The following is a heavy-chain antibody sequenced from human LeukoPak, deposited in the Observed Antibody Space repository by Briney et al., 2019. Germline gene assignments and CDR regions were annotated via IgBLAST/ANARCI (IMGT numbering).Heavy chain of an antibody. D-gene: IGHD2-2*01. V-gene: IGHV4-4*09. CDR1: GGSISSYY. CDR2: IYTSGST. CDR3: ARHGRGPAAIAAEYFQH. Sequence: SETLSLTCTVSGGSISSYYWSWIRQPPGKGLEWIGYIYTSGSTNYNPSLKSRVTISVDTSKNQFSLKLSSVTAADTAVYYRARHGRGPAAIAAEYFQHWGQGTLVTVSS. J-gene: IGHJ1*01.